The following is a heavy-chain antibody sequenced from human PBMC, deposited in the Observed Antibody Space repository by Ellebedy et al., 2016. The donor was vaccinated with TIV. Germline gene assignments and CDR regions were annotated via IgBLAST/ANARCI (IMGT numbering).Heavy chain of an antibody. V-gene: IGHV3-23*01. CDR2: VSGSGGST. J-gene: IGHJ4*02. D-gene: IGHD5-12*01. CDR3: AREGLWLYGDFDF. CDR1: GFTVGNNF. Sequence: PGGSLRLSCAASGFTVGNNFMSWVRQASGRGPEWVSSVSGSGGSTYYANSVKGRFTIAKDNSKNTLFLEMKRLTDEDTALYYCAREGLWLYGDFDFWGQGTLVTVSS.